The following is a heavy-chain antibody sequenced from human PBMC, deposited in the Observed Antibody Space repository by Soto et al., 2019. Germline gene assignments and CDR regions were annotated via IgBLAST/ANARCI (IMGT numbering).Heavy chain of an antibody. CDR3: TTDIAARPGAFDI. J-gene: IGHJ3*02. Sequence: GESLKISCAASGFTFSNAWMSWVRQAPGKGLEWVGRIKSKTDGGTTDYAAPVKGRFTISRDDSKNTLYLQMNSLKTEDTAVYYCTTDIAARPGAFDIWGQGTMVTVSS. V-gene: IGHV3-15*01. CDR2: IKSKTDGGTT. CDR1: GFTFSNAW. D-gene: IGHD6-6*01.